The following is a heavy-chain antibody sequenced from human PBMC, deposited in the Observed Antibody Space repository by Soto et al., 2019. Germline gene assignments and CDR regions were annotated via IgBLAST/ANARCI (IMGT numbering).Heavy chain of an antibody. J-gene: IGHJ6*04. V-gene: IGHV1-2*04. Sequence: ASGKVCCKASGYTFTGYYMHWVRKAPGQGLEWMGWINPNSGGTNYAQKFQGWVTMTRDTSISTAYMELSRLRSDDTAVYYCARASSIAARPYYYGMDVWGKGTTVPVSS. CDR1: GYTFTGYY. CDR3: ARASSIAARPYYYGMDV. D-gene: IGHD6-6*01. CDR2: INPNSGGT.